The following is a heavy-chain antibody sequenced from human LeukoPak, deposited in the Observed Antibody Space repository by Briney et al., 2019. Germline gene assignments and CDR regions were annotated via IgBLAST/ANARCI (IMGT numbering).Heavy chain of an antibody. V-gene: IGHV1-69*13. D-gene: IGHD5-18*01. CDR2: IIPIFGTA. J-gene: IGHJ4*02. Sequence: AASVKVSCKASGGTFSSYAISWVRQAPGQGLEWMGGIIPIFGTANYAQKFQGRVTITADESTSTAYMELSSLRSEDTAVYYCARGEDTAMVNGPRFDYWGQGTLVTVSS. CDR1: GGTFSSYA. CDR3: ARGEDTAMVNGPRFDY.